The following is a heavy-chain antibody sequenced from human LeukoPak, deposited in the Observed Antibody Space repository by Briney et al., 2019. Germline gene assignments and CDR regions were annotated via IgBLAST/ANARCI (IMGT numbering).Heavy chain of an antibody. CDR2: IKPDGSQK. V-gene: IGHV3-7*01. J-gene: IGHJ4*02. Sequence: GQSLRLSCAASGFMFSNYWMSWVRQAPGKGLEWVANIKPDGSQKYYVDSVKGRFTISRDNAKNSLSLQMNSLRAEDTAVYYCGPKSYWGQGTLVTVSS. CDR3: GPKSY. CDR1: GFMFSNYW.